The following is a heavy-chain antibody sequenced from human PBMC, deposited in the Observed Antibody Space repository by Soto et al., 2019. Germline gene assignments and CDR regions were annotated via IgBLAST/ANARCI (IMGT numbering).Heavy chain of an antibody. J-gene: IGHJ4*02. V-gene: IGHV3-23*01. Sequence: GGSLRLSCAASGLTFSSYAMSWVRQAPGKGLEWVSAISGSGGSTYYADSVKGRFTISRDNAKNSLYLQMNSLRAEDTAVYYCARFPRYDSSGYYPIDSWGQGTLVTVSS. D-gene: IGHD3-22*01. CDR2: ISGSGGST. CDR3: ARFPRYDSSGYYPIDS. CDR1: GLTFSSYA.